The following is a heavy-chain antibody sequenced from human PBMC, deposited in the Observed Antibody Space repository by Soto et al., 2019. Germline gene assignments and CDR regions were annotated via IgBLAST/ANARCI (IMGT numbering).Heavy chain of an antibody. D-gene: IGHD2-15*01. J-gene: IGHJ3*01. Sequence: GASLRLSCAASGFTFSSFGMHWVRQVPGKVLEWVAVIWYDGSNKYYADSVKGRFTISRDNSKNTLYLQMDSLGPEDTAVYYCPSWMVGARAFDVWGQGTMVTV. V-gene: IGHV3-33*01. CDR1: GFTFSSFG. CDR2: IWYDGSNK. CDR3: PSWMVGARAFDV.